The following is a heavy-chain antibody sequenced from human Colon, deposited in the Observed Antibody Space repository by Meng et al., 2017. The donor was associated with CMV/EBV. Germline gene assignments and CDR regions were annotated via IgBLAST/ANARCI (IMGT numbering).Heavy chain of an antibody. CDR1: FPNYW. Sequence: FPNYWSGWVRQMPGNGLEWMGSIFPGDSDTRYSPSFQGQVTTSADKSISTAYLQWSGLKASDTAMYYCARPLKYCSGGSCHYYFDYWGQGTLVTVSS. CDR3: ARPLKYCSGGSCHYYFDY. J-gene: IGHJ4*02. CDR2: IFPGDSDT. D-gene: IGHD2-15*01. V-gene: IGHV5-51*01.